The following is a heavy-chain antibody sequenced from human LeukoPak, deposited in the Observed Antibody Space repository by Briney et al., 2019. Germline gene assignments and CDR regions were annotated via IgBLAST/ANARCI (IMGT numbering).Heavy chain of an antibody. Sequence: SETLSLTCTVSGGSISSYYWSWIRQPAGKGLEWIGRIYTSGSTNYNPSLKSRVTISVDTSKNQLSLKLSSVTAADTAVYYCARRSYSGSYGYYYYGMDVWGQGTTVTVSS. CDR3: ARRSYSGSYGYYYYGMDV. CDR1: GGSISSYY. V-gene: IGHV4-4*07. CDR2: IYTSGST. D-gene: IGHD1-26*01. J-gene: IGHJ6*02.